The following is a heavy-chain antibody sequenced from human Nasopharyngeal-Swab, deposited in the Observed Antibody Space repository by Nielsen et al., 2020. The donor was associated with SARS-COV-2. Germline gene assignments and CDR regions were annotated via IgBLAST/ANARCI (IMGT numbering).Heavy chain of an antibody. CDR3: ARDMVETNYYGSGSYIDY. D-gene: IGHD3-10*01. CDR2: IYSGGST. J-gene: IGHJ4*02. V-gene: IGHV3-66*01. CDR1: GFTVSSNY. Sequence: GESLKISCAASGFTVSSNYMSWVRQAPGKGLEWVSVIYSGGSTYYADSVKGRFTISRDNSKNTLYLQMNSLRAEDTAVYYCARDMVETNYYGSGSYIDYWGQGTLVTVSS.